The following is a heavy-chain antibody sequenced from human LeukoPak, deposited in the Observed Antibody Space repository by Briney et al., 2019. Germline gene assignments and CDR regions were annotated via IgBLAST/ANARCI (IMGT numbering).Heavy chain of an antibody. CDR2: IYYSGST. Sequence: SETLSLTCSVSGVSISPFYWSWIRQSPDKGLVWIGNIYYSGSTNYNPSFKSRVTISLDTSKKQYSLHLSSVTAAETAIYYCARHFSGFYLWGQGAQVTVSS. J-gene: IGHJ5*02. CDR3: ARHFSGFYL. D-gene: IGHD3-9*01. CDR1: GVSISPFY. V-gene: IGHV4-59*08.